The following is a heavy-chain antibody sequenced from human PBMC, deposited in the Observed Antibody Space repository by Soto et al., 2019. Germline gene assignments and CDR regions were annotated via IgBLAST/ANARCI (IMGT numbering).Heavy chain of an antibody. Sequence: QAQLVESGGGVVQPWRSLRLSCAASGFAFSSYGMHWVRQAPGTGLEWVAVISYDGSLQHYADSVKGRFTISRDNSKNMVLLEISSLRAEDTAVYYCVSDRGYGHASVPYSWGQGTLVSVSS. J-gene: IGHJ4*02. CDR1: GFAFSSYG. D-gene: IGHD5-18*01. CDR2: ISYDGSLQ. V-gene: IGHV3-30*03. CDR3: VSDRGYGHASVPYS.